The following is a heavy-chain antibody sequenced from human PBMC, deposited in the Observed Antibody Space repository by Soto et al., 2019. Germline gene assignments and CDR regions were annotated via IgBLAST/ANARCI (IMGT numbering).Heavy chain of an antibody. V-gene: IGHV3-30*18. J-gene: IGHJ3*02. CDR3: AKDQTHAFDI. CDR2: ISDDGNSK. Sequence: QVQLVESGGGVVQPGRSLRLSCAASGFTFSTYGMYWVRQAPGKGLEWVAVISDDGNSKYYADSVKGRFTISRDNSKNTAYLQMNSLRLEDTAVYYCAKDQTHAFDIWGQGTMVTVSS. CDR1: GFTFSTYG.